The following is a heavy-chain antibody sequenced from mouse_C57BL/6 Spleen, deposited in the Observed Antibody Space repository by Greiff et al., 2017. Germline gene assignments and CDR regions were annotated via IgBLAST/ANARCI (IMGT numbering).Heavy chain of an antibody. CDR2: ISSGSSTI. CDR3: ARGYTDY. J-gene: IGHJ2*01. CDR1: GFTFSDYG. Sequence: DVKLVASGGSLVKPGGSLKLSCAASGFTFSDYGMHWVRQAPEKGLEWVAYISSGSSTIYYADTVKGRFTISRDNAKNTLFLQMTSLRSEDTAMYYCARGYTDYWGQGTTLTVSS. V-gene: IGHV5-17*01. D-gene: IGHD5-1-1*01.